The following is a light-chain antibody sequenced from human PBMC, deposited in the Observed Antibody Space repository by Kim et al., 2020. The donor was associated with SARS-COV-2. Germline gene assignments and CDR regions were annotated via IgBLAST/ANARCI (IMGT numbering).Light chain of an antibody. CDR2: AAT. V-gene: IGKV1-8*01. CDR3: QHYYSYPYA. J-gene: IGKJ2*01. Sequence: SASTGDRVTVTCRTSQDIVSYLAWYQQKPGKAPKLLIYAATTLQSGVPSRFSGSGSGTNFNLTINCLQSEDFATYFCQHYYSYPYAFGQGTKLEI. CDR1: QDIVSY.